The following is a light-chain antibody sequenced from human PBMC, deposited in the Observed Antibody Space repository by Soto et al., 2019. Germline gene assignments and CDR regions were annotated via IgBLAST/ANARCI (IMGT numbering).Light chain of an antibody. CDR2: TAS. CDR3: QQYNIYPWT. CDR1: QNIINY. Sequence: DIQMTQSPSTLSASVGDRVTITCRASQNIINYLAGYQQKPGKAPKLLIYTASSLETGVPSRFSGSGSGTEFTLTVSSLQPDDFGTYYCQQYNIYPWTFGQGTKVEIK. V-gene: IGKV1-5*03. J-gene: IGKJ1*01.